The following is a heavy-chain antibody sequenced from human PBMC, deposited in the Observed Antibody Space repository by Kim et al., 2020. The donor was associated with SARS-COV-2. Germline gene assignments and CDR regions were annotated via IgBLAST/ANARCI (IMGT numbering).Heavy chain of an antibody. CDR2: IYYSGST. J-gene: IGHJ2*01. Sequence: SETLSLTCAVSGNSISTSNWWGWIRQPPGKGLEWIGYIYYSGSTHYNPSLKSRVTMSVETSKNQFSLKLSSVTAVDTAVYYCARIGSDSSPRDWYFDLWGRGTLVTVSS. CDR1: GNSISTSNW. D-gene: IGHD3-22*01. V-gene: IGHV4-28*01. CDR3: ARIGSDSSPRDWYFDL.